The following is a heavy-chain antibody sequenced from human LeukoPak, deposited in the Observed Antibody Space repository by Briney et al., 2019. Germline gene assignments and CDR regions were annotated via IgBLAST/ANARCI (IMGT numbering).Heavy chain of an antibody. CDR1: GFTFSSYS. D-gene: IGHD6-6*01. CDR2: ISSSSSYI. V-gene: IGHV3-21*01. CDR3: ASDRYSSSSGTHYFDY. J-gene: IGHJ4*02. Sequence: GGSLRLSCAASGFTFSSYSMNWVRQAPGKGLEWVSSISSSSSYIYYADSVKGRFTISRDNAKNSLYLQMNSLRAEDTAVYYCASDRYSSSSGTHYFDYWGQGTLVTVSS.